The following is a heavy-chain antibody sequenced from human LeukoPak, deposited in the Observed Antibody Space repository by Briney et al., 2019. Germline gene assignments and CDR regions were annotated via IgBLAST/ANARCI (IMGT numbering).Heavy chain of an antibody. CDR1: GFTVSGNY. Sequence: GGSLRLSCAASGFTVSGNYMNWVRQAPGKGLEWVSYISSSSSTIYYADSVKGRFTISRDNAKNSLFLQMNSLRAEDTAVYFCARGNIKLDYWGRGTLVTVSS. V-gene: IGHV3-48*04. CDR2: ISSSSSTI. CDR3: ARGNIKLDY. J-gene: IGHJ4*02.